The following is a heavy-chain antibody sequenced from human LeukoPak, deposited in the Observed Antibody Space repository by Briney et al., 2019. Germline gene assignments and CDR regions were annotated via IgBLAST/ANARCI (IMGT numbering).Heavy chain of an antibody. CDR2: ILYDGREE. J-gene: IGHJ6*04. V-gene: IGHV3-30*04. Sequence: GRSMSLASPPYGFSFSLQSIRWVSPSPSKGLEWEAIILYDGREEYIADSVKGRLSISRDNSRNTLDLQMNSLTTEDTALYYCARATDYYGSGSYLPLYYFYGMDVWGKGTAVIVSS. CDR1: GFSFSLQS. D-gene: IGHD3-10*01. CDR3: ARATDYYGSGSYLPLYYFYGMDV.